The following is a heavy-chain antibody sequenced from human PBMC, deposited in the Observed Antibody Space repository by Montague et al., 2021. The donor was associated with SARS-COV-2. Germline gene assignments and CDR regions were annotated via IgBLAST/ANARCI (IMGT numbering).Heavy chain of an antibody. CDR3: ARDRFDFGAGRQGTIDF. J-gene: IGHJ4*02. CDR2: INHSGST. D-gene: IGHD3-10*01. Sequence: SETLSLTCAVYGGSFSGHYWNWIRQPPGKGLEWIGEINHSGSTNNNPSLKSRVTMSADTSKDQFSLKLTSVTAADTAIYFCARDRFDFGAGRQGTIDFWGQGTLVTVSS. V-gene: IGHV4-34*01. CDR1: GGSFSGHY.